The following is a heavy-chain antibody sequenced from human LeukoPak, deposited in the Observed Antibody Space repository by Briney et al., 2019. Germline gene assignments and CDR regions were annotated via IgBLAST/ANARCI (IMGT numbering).Heavy chain of an antibody. Sequence: PSETLSLTCTVSGGSISSSSYYWGWIRQPPGKGLEWIGSIYYSGSTYHNPSLKSRVTISVDTSKNQFSLKLSSVTAADTAVYYCASQDERITMVRGVIRFDYWGQGTLVTVSS. J-gene: IGHJ4*02. CDR2: IYYSGST. D-gene: IGHD3-10*01. CDR3: ASQDERITMVRGVIRFDY. CDR1: GGSISSSSYY. V-gene: IGHV4-39*01.